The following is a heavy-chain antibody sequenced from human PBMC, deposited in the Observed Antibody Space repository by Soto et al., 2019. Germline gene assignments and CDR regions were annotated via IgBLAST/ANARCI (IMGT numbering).Heavy chain of an antibody. D-gene: IGHD3-10*01. CDR3: ARDMDYYYGSGNGKGHGV. J-gene: IGHJ6*02. CDR1: GYTFTAYC. CDR2: INVNSGDI. V-gene: IGHV1-2*02. Sequence: ASVKVSFKASGYTFTAYCVQWVRQAPGQGLQWMGWINVNSGDIKYAQAFQGRVTLTRDTSISTVYMELTRLTPDDTAVYYCARDMDYYYGSGNGKGHGVWGQGTTVNVSS.